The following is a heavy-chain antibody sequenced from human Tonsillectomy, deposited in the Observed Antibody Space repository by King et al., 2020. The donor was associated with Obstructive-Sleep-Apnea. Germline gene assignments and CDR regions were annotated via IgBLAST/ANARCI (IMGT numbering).Heavy chain of an antibody. CDR1: GYSISGGYY. D-gene: IGHD3-22*01. CDR2: IHHSGST. V-gene: IGHV4-38-2*02. Sequence: VQLQESGPGLLKPSETLSLTCTVSGYSISGGYYWGWIRQPPGKGLEWIGGIHHSGSTNYKPSLKSRVTISIDTSKNQFSLRLSSVTAADTAVYYCARDRDVYYYDTSGAKYGMDVWGQGTTVTVSS. CDR3: ARDRDVYYYDTSGAKYGMDV. J-gene: IGHJ6*02.